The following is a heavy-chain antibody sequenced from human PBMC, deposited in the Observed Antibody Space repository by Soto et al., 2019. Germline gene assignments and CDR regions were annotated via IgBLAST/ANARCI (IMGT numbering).Heavy chain of an antibody. Sequence: GSLRLSCAASGFTFSSYSMNWVRQAPGKGLEWVSYISSSSSTIYYADSVKGRFTISRDNAKNSLYLQMNSLRDEDTAVYYCARDLHYYYYYGMDVWGQGTAVTVSS. CDR1: GFTFSSYS. CDR2: ISSSSSTI. CDR3: ARDLHYYYYYGMDV. V-gene: IGHV3-48*02. J-gene: IGHJ6*02.